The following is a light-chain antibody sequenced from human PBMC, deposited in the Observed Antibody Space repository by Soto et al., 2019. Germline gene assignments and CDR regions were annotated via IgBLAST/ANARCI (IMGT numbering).Light chain of an antibody. Sequence: EIVLTQSPGTLSLSPGERATLSGRASQTVRNNYLAWYQQKPGQAPRLFIYGAFNRATGIQDRFSGSGSGTDFTLTISRLEPEDFAVYYCHQYSSSHTTFGQGTKVDIK. J-gene: IGKJ1*01. V-gene: IGKV3-20*01. CDR3: HQYSSSHTT. CDR2: GAF. CDR1: QTVRNNY.